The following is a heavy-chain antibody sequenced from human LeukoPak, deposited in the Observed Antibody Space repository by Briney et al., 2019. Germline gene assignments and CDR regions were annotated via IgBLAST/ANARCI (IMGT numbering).Heavy chain of an antibody. J-gene: IGHJ4*02. Sequence: SETLSLTCTVSDYSISSGYYWGWIRQSPRKGLEGIGSINNSGTTYYNPSLKSRVTISVDTSKNQFSLKLGSVTAADTATYYCARERSPFDYWGQGTRVTVSS. V-gene: IGHV4-38-2*02. D-gene: IGHD3-10*01. CDR1: DYSISSGYY. CDR2: INNSGTT. CDR3: ARERSPFDY.